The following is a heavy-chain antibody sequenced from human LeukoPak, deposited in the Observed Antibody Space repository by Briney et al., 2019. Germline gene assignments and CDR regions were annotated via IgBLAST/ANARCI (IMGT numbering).Heavy chain of an antibody. CDR2: IYSGGST. CDR3: ARVAHYDSSGIGNY. CDR1: GFTVSSNY. D-gene: IGHD3-22*01. J-gene: IGHJ4*02. Sequence: GGSLRLSCAASGFTVSSNYMSWVRQAPGKGLEWVSVIYSGGSTYYADSVKGRFTISRDNSKNTLYPQMSSLRAEDTAVYYCARVAHYDSSGIGNYWGQGTLVTVSS. V-gene: IGHV3-53*01.